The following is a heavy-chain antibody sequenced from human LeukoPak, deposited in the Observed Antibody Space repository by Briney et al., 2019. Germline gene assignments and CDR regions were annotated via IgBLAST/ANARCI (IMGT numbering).Heavy chain of an antibody. CDR3: ARGGCSGGSCYHRYYFDY. CDR1: GFTFSSYS. D-gene: IGHD2-15*01. Sequence: GGSLRLSCAASGFTFSSYSMNWVRQAPGKGLEWVSSISSSSSSYIYYADSVKGRFTISRDNAKNSLYLQMNSLRAEDTAVYYCARGGCSGGSCYHRYYFDYWGQGTLVTVSS. J-gene: IGHJ4*02. CDR2: ISSSSSSYI. V-gene: IGHV3-21*01.